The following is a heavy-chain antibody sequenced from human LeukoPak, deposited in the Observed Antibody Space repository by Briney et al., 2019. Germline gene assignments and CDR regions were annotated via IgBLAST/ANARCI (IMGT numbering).Heavy chain of an antibody. V-gene: IGHV4-38-2*02. CDR2: IYRSGST. J-gene: IGHJ4*02. CDR3: ARGIFFSY. CDR1: GYSISSGYY. D-gene: IGHD3-3*01. Sequence: TSETLSLTCTVSGYSISSGYYWGWIRQPPGKGLEWIGSIYRSGSTYYNPSLKSRVTISVDTSKNQFSLKLSSVTAADTAVYYCARGIFFSYWGQGTLVTVSS.